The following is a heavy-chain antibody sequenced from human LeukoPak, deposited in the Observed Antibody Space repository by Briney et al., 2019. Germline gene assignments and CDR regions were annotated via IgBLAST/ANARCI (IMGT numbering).Heavy chain of an antibody. CDR1: GFTFSTYW. CDR3: ARDYYGSGSYPHYFDY. Sequence: PGGSLRLSCAASGFTFSTYWMSWVRQAPGKGLEWVANIKQDGSEKYYVDSVKGRFTISRDNAKNSLYLQMNSLRAEDTAVYYCARDYYGSGSYPHYFDYWGQGTLVTVSS. J-gene: IGHJ4*02. V-gene: IGHV3-7*01. D-gene: IGHD3-10*01. CDR2: IKQDGSEK.